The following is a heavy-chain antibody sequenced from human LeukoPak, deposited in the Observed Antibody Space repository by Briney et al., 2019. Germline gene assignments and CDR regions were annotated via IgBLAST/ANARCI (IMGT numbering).Heavy chain of an antibody. CDR1: GGSFSGYY. D-gene: IGHD2-2*01. J-gene: IGHJ3*02. V-gene: IGHV4-34*01. CDR2: INHSGST. Sequence: PSETLPLTCAVYGGSFSGYYWSWIRQPPGKGLEWIGEINHSGSTNYNPSLKSRVTISVDTSKNQFSLKLSSVTAADTAVYYCARGSVNYCSSTSCSGAFDIWGQGTMVTVSS. CDR3: ARGSVNYCSSTSCSGAFDI.